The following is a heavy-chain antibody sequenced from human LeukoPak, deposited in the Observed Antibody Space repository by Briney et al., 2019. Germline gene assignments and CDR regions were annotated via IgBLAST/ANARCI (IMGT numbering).Heavy chain of an antibody. CDR1: GFTFSSYW. V-gene: IGHV3-74*01. Sequence: GGSLRLSCAASGFTFSSYWMHWVRQAPGKGLVWVSRINSDGSSTSYADSVKGRFTISRDNSKNTLYLQMNSLRAEDTAVYYCAKGNTMYTAYYFDYWGQGTLVTVSS. CDR2: INSDGSST. CDR3: AKGNTMYTAYYFDY. D-gene: IGHD3-10*02. J-gene: IGHJ4*02.